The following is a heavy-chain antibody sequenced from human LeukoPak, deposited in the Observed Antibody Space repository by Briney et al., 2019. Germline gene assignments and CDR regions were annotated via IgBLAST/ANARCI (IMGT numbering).Heavy chain of an antibody. J-gene: IGHJ5*02. CDR2: IYHSGST. D-gene: IGHD6-13*01. Sequence: KPSETLSLTCAVSGYSISSGYYWGWIRQPPGKGLEWSGSIYHSGSTYYNPSLKSRVTISVDTSKNQFSLKLCSVTAADTAVYYCARRNITAAAYWFDPWGQGTLVTVSS. CDR1: GYSISSGYY. CDR3: ARRNITAAAYWFDP. V-gene: IGHV4-38-2*01.